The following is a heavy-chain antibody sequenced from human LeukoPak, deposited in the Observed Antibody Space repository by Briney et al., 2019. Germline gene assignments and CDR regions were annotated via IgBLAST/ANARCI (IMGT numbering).Heavy chain of an antibody. V-gene: IGHV3-74*01. D-gene: IGHD6-19*01. CDR3: ARDLFFSDAGYSSGWRAEYFHH. CDR1: GFTFSSYS. CDR2: INGAGSST. J-gene: IGHJ1*01. Sequence: GGSLRLSCAASGFTFSSYSMNWVRQAPGKGLVWVSRINGAGSSTSYADSVKGRFTVSRDNAKNTLNLQMNSLRAEDTAVYYCARDLFFSDAGYSSGWRAEYFHHWGQGTLVTVSS.